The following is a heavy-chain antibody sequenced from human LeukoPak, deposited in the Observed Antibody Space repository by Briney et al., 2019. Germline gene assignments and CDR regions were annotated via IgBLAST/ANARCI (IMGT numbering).Heavy chain of an antibody. J-gene: IGHJ4*02. CDR2: ISSSSSYI. V-gene: IGHV3-21*01. D-gene: IGHD2-15*01. Sequence: GGSLRLSCAASGFTFSSYTFNWVRQAPGKGLEWVPSISSSSSYIFYADSVKGRFTISRDNAKNSLYLQMNSLSAEDTALYYCARGNYCSGSSCYSTDYWGQGTLVTVSS. CDR1: GFTFSSYT. CDR3: ARGNYCSGSSCYSTDY.